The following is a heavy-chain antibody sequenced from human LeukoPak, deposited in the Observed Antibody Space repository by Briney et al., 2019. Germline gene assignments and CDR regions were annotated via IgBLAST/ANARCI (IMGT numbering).Heavy chain of an antibody. CDR3: ARGHNYDILTGYYRSYYYYYGMDV. V-gene: IGHV1-8*01. Sequence: ASVKVSCKASGYTFTRYDINWVRQSTGQGLEWMGWMHPNSGNTGYAQKFQGRVTMTRNTSIRTAYMELSSLRSEDTAVYHCARGHNYDILTGYYRSYYYYYGMDVWGQGTTVTVSS. CDR1: GYTFTRYD. CDR2: MHPNSGNT. D-gene: IGHD3-9*01. J-gene: IGHJ6*02.